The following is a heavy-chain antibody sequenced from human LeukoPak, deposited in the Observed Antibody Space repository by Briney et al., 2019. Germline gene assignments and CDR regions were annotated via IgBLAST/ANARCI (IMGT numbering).Heavy chain of an antibody. D-gene: IGHD3-16*01. J-gene: IGHJ4*02. V-gene: IGHV3-7*01. CDR2: INHDGSEK. Sequence: PGGSLRLSCAASGFAFSNPWMTWVRQAPGKGLEWVANINHDGSEKYYVDSMKGRFTISRDNVKNSLYLQVNSLRAEDTAVYYCARDSGHGGIFDYWGQGTLVTVSS. CDR3: ARDSGHGGIFDY. CDR1: GFAFSNPW.